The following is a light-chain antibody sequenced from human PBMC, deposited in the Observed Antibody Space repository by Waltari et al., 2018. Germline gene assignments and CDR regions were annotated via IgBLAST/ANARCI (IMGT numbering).Light chain of an antibody. Sequence: HSALTQPASVSGSPGPSITITCTGPRSDVGGYDFVSWYRQPPDKAPNLIIFYVTERPSGISARFSGSKSGNTASLTISGLQSDDEADYYCASYTSSSNYVFGSGTTVTV. V-gene: IGLV2-14*03. CDR1: RSDVGGYDF. CDR3: ASYTSSSNYV. J-gene: IGLJ1*01. CDR2: YVT.